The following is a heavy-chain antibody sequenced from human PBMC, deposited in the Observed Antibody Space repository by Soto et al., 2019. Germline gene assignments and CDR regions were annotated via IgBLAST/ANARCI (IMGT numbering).Heavy chain of an antibody. D-gene: IGHD3-10*01. Sequence: TLSLTCTVSGGSISSGGSSWSWIRQSPEKGLEWLGCIYPTGTTYYHPSLKSRVTISVDTSRNQFSLNLTSVTAADTAVYFCARAPPGPSPRWVLWGQGATVTVS. J-gene: IGHJ6*02. CDR1: GGSISSGGSS. V-gene: IGHV4-30-2*06. CDR3: ARAPPGPSPRWVL. CDR2: IYPTGTT.